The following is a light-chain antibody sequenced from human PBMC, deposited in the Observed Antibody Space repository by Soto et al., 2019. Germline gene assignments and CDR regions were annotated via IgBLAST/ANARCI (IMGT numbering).Light chain of an antibody. Sequence: DIQMTQSPSSLSAFVGDSITITCQASQDIKNYLNWYQHKPGKAPKLLIYDAFKSDTGVPSRFSGSGSGTDFTFTINNLQHEDSATYCCQQYDSLPPTFGGGTRV. CDR1: QDIKNY. CDR2: DAF. CDR3: QQYDSLPPT. V-gene: IGKV1-33*01. J-gene: IGKJ4*01.